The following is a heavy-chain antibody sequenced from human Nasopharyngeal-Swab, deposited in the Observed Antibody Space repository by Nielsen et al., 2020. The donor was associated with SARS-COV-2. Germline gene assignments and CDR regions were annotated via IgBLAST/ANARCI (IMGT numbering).Heavy chain of an antibody. CDR3: ARVHRTAGVDY. CDR1: GFSLSTSGMC. Sequence: LTLTCTFSGFSLSTSGMCVSWVRQAPGKGLEWVSVIYSGGSTYYADSVKGRFTISRDNSKNTLYLQMNSLRAEDTAVYYCARVHRTAGVDYWGQGTLVTVSS. V-gene: IGHV3-53*01. D-gene: IGHD1-14*01. CDR2: IYSGGST. J-gene: IGHJ4*02.